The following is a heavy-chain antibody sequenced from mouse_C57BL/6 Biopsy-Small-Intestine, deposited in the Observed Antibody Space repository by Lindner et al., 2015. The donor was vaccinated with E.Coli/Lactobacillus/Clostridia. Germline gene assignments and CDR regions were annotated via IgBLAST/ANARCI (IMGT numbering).Heavy chain of an antibody. CDR2: MNPNSGNI. CDR1: GYTFTDYD. J-gene: IGHJ4*01. D-gene: IGHD6-2*01. CDR3: ARGILTSSWSLSYLDS. V-gene: IGHV1-84*02. Sequence: SVKVSCKASGYTFTDYDITWVRQATGQGLEWMGWMNPNSGNIGYAQRFQGSVTFTRNTSESTAYMELSTLRSEDTAVYYCARGILTSSWSLSYLDSWGQGTLVTVSS.